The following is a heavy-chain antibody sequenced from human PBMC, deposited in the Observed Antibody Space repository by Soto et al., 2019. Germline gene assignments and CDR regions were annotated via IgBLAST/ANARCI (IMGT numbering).Heavy chain of an antibody. CDR3: AKGLGNAKEV. Sequence: EVQLLESGGGLVQPGGSLRLSCSASGFHFGSYGMSWVRQAPGKGLEWVSGLTASGLNTYYTDSVKGRFTISIDNSRNTVYLQMSGMRVEDTAVFHCAKGLGNAKEVWGQGNTVTVSS. J-gene: IGHJ6*02. CDR2: LTASGLNT. CDR1: GFHFGSYG. V-gene: IGHV3-23*01. D-gene: IGHD2-8*01.